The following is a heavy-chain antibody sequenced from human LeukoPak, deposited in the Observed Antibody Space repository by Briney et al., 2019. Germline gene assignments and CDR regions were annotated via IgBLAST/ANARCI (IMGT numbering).Heavy chain of an antibody. V-gene: IGHV3-9*03. CDR2: ISWNSNSI. Sequence: GRSLRLSCAASGFTFDDYAMHWVRQGLGKGLEWVSGISWNSNSIGYADSVKGRFTISRDNAKNSLYLQMNSLRAEDMALYYCAKGLDSSGYDPLDYWGQGTLVTVSS. CDR3: AKGLDSSGYDPLDY. CDR1: GFTFDDYA. D-gene: IGHD3-22*01. J-gene: IGHJ4*02.